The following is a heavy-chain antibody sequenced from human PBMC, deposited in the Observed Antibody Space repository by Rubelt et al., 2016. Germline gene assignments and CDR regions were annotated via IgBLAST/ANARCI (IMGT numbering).Heavy chain of an antibody. Sequence: QVQLVQSGAEVKKPGASVKVSCKASGGTFSSYAISWVRQAPGQGLEWMGRIIPILGLAYYAQKFQGRVTITADKSTSTAYMELRSLRSDDTAVYYCARDHSHYGMDVWGQGTTVTVSS. CDR2: IIPILGLA. CDR3: ARDHSHYGMDV. D-gene: IGHD5-18*01. J-gene: IGHJ6*02. CDR1: GGTFSSYA. V-gene: IGHV1-69*04.